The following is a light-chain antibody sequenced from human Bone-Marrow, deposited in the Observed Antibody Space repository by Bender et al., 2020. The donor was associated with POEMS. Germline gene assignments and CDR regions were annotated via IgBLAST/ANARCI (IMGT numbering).Light chain of an antibody. V-gene: IGLV2-8*01. CDR1: TSDVGGYDY. CDR2: DVT. J-gene: IGLJ2*01. CDR3: CSYGGRDTLI. Sequence: QSALTQPPSASGSLGQSVTISCTGTTSDVGGYDYVSWYQQYPGKAPKLIIYDVTKRPSGVPDRFSGSKSGNTASLTVSGLQADDEADYFCCSYGGRDTLIFGGGTKLTVL.